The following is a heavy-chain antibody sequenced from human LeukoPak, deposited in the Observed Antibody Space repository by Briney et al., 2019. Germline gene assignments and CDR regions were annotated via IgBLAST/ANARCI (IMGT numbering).Heavy chain of an antibody. J-gene: IGHJ6*02. CDR2: INLSGGST. CDR1: GYTFTTYS. CDR3: VRHNHMDV. V-gene: IGHV1-46*01. Sequence: ASVKVSCKASGYTFTTYSMHWVRQAPGQGLEWMAIINLSGGSTDYTQKFQGRVTMTRDTSTSTVYMELSSLRSEDTAVYYCVRHNHMDVWGQGTTVTVSS.